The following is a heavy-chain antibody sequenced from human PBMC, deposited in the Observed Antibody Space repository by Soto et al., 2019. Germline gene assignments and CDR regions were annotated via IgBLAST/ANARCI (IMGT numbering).Heavy chain of an antibody. CDR1: GFTFSSYA. CDR3: AKDALGRRVVIIPIDYFDY. CDR2: ISGSGGST. J-gene: IGHJ4*02. D-gene: IGHD3-3*01. V-gene: IGHV3-23*01. Sequence: EVQLLESGGGLVQPGGSLRLSCAASGFTFSSYAMSWVRQAPGKGLEWVSAISGSGGSTYYADSVKGRFTISRDNSKNKRYLQMNSRRSEATAVYYCAKDALGRRVVIIPIDYFDYWGQGTLVTVSS.